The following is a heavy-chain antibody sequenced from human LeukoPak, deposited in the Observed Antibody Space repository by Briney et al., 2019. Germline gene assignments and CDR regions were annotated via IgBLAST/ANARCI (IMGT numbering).Heavy chain of an antibody. J-gene: IGHJ6*03. CDR1: GGSISSNSHY. CDR2: IYFSGTT. D-gene: IGHD1-7*01. V-gene: IGHV4-39*07. Sequence: PSETLSLTCTVSGGSISSNSHYWAWIRQPPGKGLEWIGSIYFSGTTNYNPSLKSRVTISVDTSKNQFSLKLSSVTAADTAVYYCARTPQWNWNYLKHNYYYYYMDVWGKGTTVTVSS. CDR3: ARTPQWNWNYLKHNYYYYYMDV.